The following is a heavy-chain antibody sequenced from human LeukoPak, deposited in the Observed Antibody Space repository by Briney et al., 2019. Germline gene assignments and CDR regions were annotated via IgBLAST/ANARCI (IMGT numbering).Heavy chain of an antibody. CDR1: GYTFTTSA. J-gene: IGHJ4*02. CDR2: ISVYNGNR. Sequence: ASVKVSCKASGYTFTTSAIIWVRQAPGQGLKWMGWISVYNGNRKYTQKLQGRVTMTTDTSTSTAYMELRSLRSDDSAVYYCARNSSRVDYWGQGTLVTVSS. V-gene: IGHV1-18*01. CDR3: ARNSSRVDY. D-gene: IGHD6-13*01.